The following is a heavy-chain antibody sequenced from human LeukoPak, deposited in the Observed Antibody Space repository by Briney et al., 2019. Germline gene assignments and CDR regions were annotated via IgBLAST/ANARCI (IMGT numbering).Heavy chain of an antibody. J-gene: IGHJ4*01. V-gene: IGHV3-74*01. CDR2: IFADGSTT. Sequence: AGGSLRLSCVASEFTFFSYRMQWVRQAPGKGLVWVSRIFADGSTTSYADSVKGRFTISRDNAQNTLYLQMNSLRAEDTAVYYCARELPREVTLDYWGQGTLVTVSP. CDR3: ARELPREVTLDY. CDR1: EFTFFSYR. D-gene: IGHD2-21*02.